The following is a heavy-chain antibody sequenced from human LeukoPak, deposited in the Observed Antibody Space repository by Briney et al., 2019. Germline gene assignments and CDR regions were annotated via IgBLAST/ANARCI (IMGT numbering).Heavy chain of an antibody. V-gene: IGHV4-59*01. CDR2: IYYSGST. CDR3: ARSGTKTNGFDY. CDR1: GGSISTYY. Sequence: SEALSLTCTVSGGSISTYYWSWIRQPPGEGLEWIGYIYYSGSTNYSPSLQSRGTIYVDTSKNQFSLRLSSVTAADTAMYYCARSGTKTNGFDYWGQGTLVTVSS. D-gene: IGHD2-8*01. J-gene: IGHJ4*02.